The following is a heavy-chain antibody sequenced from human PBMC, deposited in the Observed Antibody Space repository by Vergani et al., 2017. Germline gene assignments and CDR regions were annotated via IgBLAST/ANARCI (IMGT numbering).Heavy chain of an antibody. CDR3: AKAGRGYSYGNFDY. J-gene: IGHJ4*02. V-gene: IGHV3-48*03. CDR2: ISSSGSTI. CDR1: GFTFSSYE. Sequence: EVQLVESGGGLVQPGRSLRLSCTASGFTFSSYEMNWVRQAPGKGLEWVSYISSSGSTIYYADSVKGRFTISRDNAKNSLYLQMNSLRAEDTAVYYCAKAGRGYSYGNFDYWGQGTLVTVSS. D-gene: IGHD5-18*01.